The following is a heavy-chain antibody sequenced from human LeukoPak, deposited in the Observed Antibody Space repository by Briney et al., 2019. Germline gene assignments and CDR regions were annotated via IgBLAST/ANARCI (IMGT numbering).Heavy chain of an antibody. CDR2: ISSSSSYI. CDR1: GGSISSSS. CDR3: ARVRGYSYGPLDY. Sequence: PSETLSLTCTVSGGSISSSSYYWGWIRQPPGKGLEWVSSISSSSSYIYYADSVKGRFTISRDNAKNSLYLQMNSLRAEDTAVYYCARVRGYSYGPLDYWGQGTLVTVSS. D-gene: IGHD5-18*01. J-gene: IGHJ4*02. V-gene: IGHV3-21*01.